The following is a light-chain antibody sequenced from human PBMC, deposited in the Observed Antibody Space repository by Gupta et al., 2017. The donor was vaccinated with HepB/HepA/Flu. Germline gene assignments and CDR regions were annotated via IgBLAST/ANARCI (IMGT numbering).Light chain of an antibody. Sequence: EIVMTKSPVTLSVSPGERATLSCRASQTIKSNLAWYQQRPGQAPRLLIYAASTRATGIPARFSGSGSGTEFTLTINGLQSEDFAAYYCQQYHNWPPLTFGGGTKVEMK. V-gene: IGKV3-15*01. CDR1: QTIKSN. J-gene: IGKJ4*01. CDR2: AAS. CDR3: QQYHNWPPLT.